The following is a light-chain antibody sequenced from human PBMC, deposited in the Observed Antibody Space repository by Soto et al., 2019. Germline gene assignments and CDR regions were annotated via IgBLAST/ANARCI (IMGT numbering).Light chain of an antibody. CDR2: AAS. Sequence: DIPMTQSPSSLSASVGDRVTITCRASQTITTHVNWYQQKPGKAPKLLIYAASILQSVVPSRFSGSGSGTDFTLTISSLQHADFATYWCPQTYILPWTFGHGNKVEIK. V-gene: IGKV1-39*01. J-gene: IGKJ1*01. CDR3: PQTYILPWT. CDR1: QTITTH.